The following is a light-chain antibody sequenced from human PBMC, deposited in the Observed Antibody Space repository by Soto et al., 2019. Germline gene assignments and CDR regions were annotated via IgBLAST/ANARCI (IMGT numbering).Light chain of an antibody. CDR1: ETLSSNF. V-gene: IGKV3-20*01. CDR2: GAS. CDR3: QQYGGSPLT. J-gene: IGKJ4*01. Sequence: EILLTQSPGTLSLSPGERATLSCRASETLSSNFLAWYQQKPGQAPRLLIYGASFRATGIPDRFSGSGSGTDFTLTISRLEPEDFVVYYCQQYGGSPLTFAGGTKVDNK.